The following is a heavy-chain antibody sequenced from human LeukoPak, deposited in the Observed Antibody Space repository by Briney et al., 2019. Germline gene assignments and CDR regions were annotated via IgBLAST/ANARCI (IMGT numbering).Heavy chain of an antibody. CDR3: ARDTDYYGSGTLGYLDY. J-gene: IGHJ4*02. CDR2: IYSGGST. Sequence: PGGSLRLSCAVSGFTVNNNFMSWVRQAPGKGLEWVSLIYSGGSTYYTDSVKGRFTISRDNSKNTVYLQMYSLRAEDTAVYYCARDTDYYGSGTLGYLDYWGQGTRVTVSS. D-gene: IGHD3-10*01. V-gene: IGHV3-66*01. CDR1: GFTVNNNF.